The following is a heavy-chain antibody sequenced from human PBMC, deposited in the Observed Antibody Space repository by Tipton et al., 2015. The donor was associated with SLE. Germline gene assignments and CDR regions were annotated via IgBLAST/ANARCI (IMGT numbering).Heavy chain of an antibody. CDR3: ARGGGGAFDI. D-gene: IGHD2-21*01. CDR1: GASLSTSSYY. Sequence: TLSLTCTVSGASLSTSSYYWGWIRQPPGKGLEWIGSVYYSVHTYYNPSLKSRGSISVDTSKNQFFLKLTSVTAADTAVYYCARGGGGAFDIWGQGTMVTVSS. V-gene: IGHV4-39*07. J-gene: IGHJ3*02. CDR2: VYYSVHT.